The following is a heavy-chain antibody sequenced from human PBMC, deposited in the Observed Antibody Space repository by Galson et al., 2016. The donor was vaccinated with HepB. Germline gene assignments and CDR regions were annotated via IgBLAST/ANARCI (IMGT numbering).Heavy chain of an antibody. Sequence: SLRLSCAASGFTFTSYVMHWVRQAPGKGLEWAAVISSDGNNEYYAASVKGRFSISRDNANNIAYLQMTSLRPEDTAVYFCARARHILIPMLDYWGQGTLITVS. V-gene: IGHV3-30*03. D-gene: IGHD3-10*01. CDR2: ISSDGNNE. CDR3: ARARHILIPMLDY. J-gene: IGHJ4*02. CDR1: GFTFTSYV.